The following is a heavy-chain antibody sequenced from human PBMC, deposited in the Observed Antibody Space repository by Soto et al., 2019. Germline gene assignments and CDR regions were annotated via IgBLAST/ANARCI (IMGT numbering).Heavy chain of an antibody. CDR3: ARERQLDYDRYYGMDV. Sequence: ASVKVSCKASGGTFSSYAISWVRQAPGQGLEWMGGIIPIFGTANYAQKFQGRVTITADESTSTAYMELSSLRSEDTAVYYCARERQLDYDRYYGMDVWGQGTTVTVSS. J-gene: IGHJ6*02. CDR1: GGTFSSYA. D-gene: IGHD4-17*01. V-gene: IGHV1-69*13. CDR2: IIPIFGTA.